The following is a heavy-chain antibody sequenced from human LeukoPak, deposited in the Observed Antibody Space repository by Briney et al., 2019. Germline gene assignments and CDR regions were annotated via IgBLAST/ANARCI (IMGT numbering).Heavy chain of an antibody. D-gene: IGHD3-10*01. CDR1: GGTFSGYA. CDR3: ARAITMVRGVIHWFDP. V-gene: IGHV1-69*06. Sequence: SVKVSCKASGGTFSGYAISWVRQAPGQGLEWMGGIIPIFGTANYAQKFQGRVTITADKSTSTAYMELSSLRSEDTAVYYCARAITMVRGVIHWFDPWGQGTLVTVSS. CDR2: IIPIFGTA. J-gene: IGHJ5*02.